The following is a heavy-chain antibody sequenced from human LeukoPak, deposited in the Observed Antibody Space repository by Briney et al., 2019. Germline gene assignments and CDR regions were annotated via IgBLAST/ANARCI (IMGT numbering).Heavy chain of an antibody. CDR2: IYSSGNT. V-gene: IGHV4-59*01. CDR1: GGSIRSYY. D-gene: IGHD1-26*01. J-gene: IGHJ6*02. Sequence: SETRSLTCTVSGGSIRSYYWRWIRQPPGKGREGIGYIYSSGNTNYNPSLKSRVTISVDTSKNQLSLKLSSVTAADTAVYYCARDKRVVGATNNYYGMDVWGQGTTVTVSS. CDR3: ARDKRVVGATNNYYGMDV.